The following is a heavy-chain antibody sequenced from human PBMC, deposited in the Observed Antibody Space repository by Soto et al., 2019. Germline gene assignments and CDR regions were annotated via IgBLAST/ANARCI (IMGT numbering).Heavy chain of an antibody. J-gene: IGHJ6*02. CDR2: ISWNSGSI. V-gene: IGHV3-9*01. CDR1: GFTFDDYA. Sequence: GGSLRLSCAASGFTFDDYAMHWVRQAPGKGLEWVSGISWNSGSIGYADSVKGRFTISRDNAKNSLYLQMNSLRAEDTALYYCAKDTGSYYYYGMDVWGQGTTVTVSS. D-gene: IGHD1-26*01. CDR3: AKDTGSYYYYGMDV.